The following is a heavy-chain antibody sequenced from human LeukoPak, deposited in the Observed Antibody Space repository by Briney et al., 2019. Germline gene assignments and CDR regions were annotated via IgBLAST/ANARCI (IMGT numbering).Heavy chain of an antibody. J-gene: IGHJ3*02. D-gene: IGHD6-19*01. Sequence: SETLSLTCAVYGGSFSGYYWGWIRQPPGKGLEWIGEINHSGSTNYNPSLKSRVTISVDTSKNQFSLKLSSVTAADTAVYYCAIPLSQWPRKNAFDIWGQGTMVTVSS. CDR2: INHSGST. CDR3: AIPLSQWPRKNAFDI. CDR1: GGSFSGYY. V-gene: IGHV4-34*01.